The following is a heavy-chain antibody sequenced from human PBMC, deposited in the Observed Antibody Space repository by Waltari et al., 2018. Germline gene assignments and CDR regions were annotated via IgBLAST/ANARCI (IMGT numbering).Heavy chain of an antibody. Sequence: QITLKESGPTLVQPTQTLTLTCTFSGFSLSTNGVGVGWIRQPPGKALEWLALIYWNNDRRYSPSLATRLTVTKDTSKNQVVLTITNMDPVDTATYYCAHSLGTSWVTDRPLDYWGQGSLVTVSS. J-gene: IGHJ4*02. D-gene: IGHD2-21*02. CDR3: AHSLGTSWVTDRPLDY. CDR2: IYWNNDR. CDR1: GFSLSTNGVG. V-gene: IGHV2-5*01.